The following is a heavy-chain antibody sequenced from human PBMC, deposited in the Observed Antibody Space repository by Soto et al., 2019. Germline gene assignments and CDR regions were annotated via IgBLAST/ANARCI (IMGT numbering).Heavy chain of an antibody. D-gene: IGHD3-10*01. Sequence: QVPLVQSGAEVKKPGASVKVSCKASGYTFTSHGISWVRQAPGQGLEWMGWISAYNGDTNYGQKLQGRVTVTTDTSTSTAYMELRSLRSEDTAVYYCARMVRGSNIDYYHYMDVWGKGTTVTVSS. CDR2: ISAYNGDT. CDR3: ARMVRGSNIDYYHYMDV. V-gene: IGHV1-18*01. J-gene: IGHJ6*03. CDR1: GYTFTSHG.